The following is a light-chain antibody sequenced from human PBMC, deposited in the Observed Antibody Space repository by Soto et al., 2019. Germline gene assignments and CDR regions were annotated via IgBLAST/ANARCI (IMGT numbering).Light chain of an antibody. CDR2: GAS. Sequence: EIVMTQSPATLSVSPGERATLSCRASPSVNTNLAWYQQKPGQAPRLLIYGASTRATGVPARFSGSGSGTEFTLTVSSLQSEDFAVYCCQPYNIWPTFGQGTKVEIK. V-gene: IGKV3-15*01. CDR1: PSVNTN. J-gene: IGKJ1*01. CDR3: QPYNIWPT.